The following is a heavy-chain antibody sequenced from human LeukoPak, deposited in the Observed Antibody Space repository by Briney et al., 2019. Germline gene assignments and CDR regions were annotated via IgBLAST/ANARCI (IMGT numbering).Heavy chain of an antibody. D-gene: IGHD1-20*01. CDR3: STLTSRGLSDS. CDR1: GFTFANAQ. J-gene: IGHJ4*02. V-gene: IGHV3-15*07. CDR2: IKSKADGETI. Sequence: PGGSLRLSCAATGFTFANAQMNWVRQTPGKGLEWVGRIKSKADGETIDYAAPVKGRFTFSRDDSKNMLYLQMNSLKSEDTAVYYCSTLTSRGLSDSWGQGTLVTVSS.